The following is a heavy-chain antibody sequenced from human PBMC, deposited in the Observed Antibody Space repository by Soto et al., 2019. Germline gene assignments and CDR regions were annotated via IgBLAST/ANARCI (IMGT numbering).Heavy chain of an antibody. V-gene: IGHV3-23*01. CDR1: GFTFSSYA. CDR3: AKGPIELTAIREPPLYN. CDR2: ISGSGGST. J-gene: IGHJ4*02. D-gene: IGHD5-18*01. Sequence: PGGSLRLSCAASGFTFSSYAMSWVRQAPGKGLEWVSAISGSGGSTYYADSVKGRFTISRDNSKNTLYLQMNSLRAEDTAVYYCAKGPIELTAIREPPLYNWGQGTLVTVSS.